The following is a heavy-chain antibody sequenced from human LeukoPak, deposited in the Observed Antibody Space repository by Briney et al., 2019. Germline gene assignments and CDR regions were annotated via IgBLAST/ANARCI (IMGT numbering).Heavy chain of an antibody. J-gene: IGHJ5*02. Sequence: GGSLRLSCAASGFTFSSYSMNWVRQAPGKGLEWVSSISSSSSYIYYADSVKGRFTISRDNAKNSLYPQMNSLRAEDTAVYYCAREKIAGTTSCWFDPWGQGTLVTVSS. CDR1: GFTFSSYS. CDR2: ISSSSSYI. V-gene: IGHV3-21*01. D-gene: IGHD1-7*01. CDR3: AREKIAGTTSCWFDP.